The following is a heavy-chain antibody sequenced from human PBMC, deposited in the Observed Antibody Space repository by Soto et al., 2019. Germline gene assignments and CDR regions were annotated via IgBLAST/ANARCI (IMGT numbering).Heavy chain of an antibody. CDR1: GGSISRGDYY. V-gene: IGHV4-30-4*01. CDR3: ARDFRAFDI. J-gene: IGHJ3*02. Sequence: SETLSLTCPVSGGSISRGDYYWCWIRQPPGKGLEWIGYIYYSGSTYYNPSLKSRVTISVDTSKNQFSLKLSSVTAADTAVYYCARDFRAFDIWGQGTMVTVSS. CDR2: IYYSGST.